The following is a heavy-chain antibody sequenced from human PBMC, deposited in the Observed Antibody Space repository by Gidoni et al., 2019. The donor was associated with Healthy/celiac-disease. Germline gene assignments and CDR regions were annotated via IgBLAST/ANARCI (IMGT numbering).Heavy chain of an antibody. CDR2: IKSKTDGGTT. CDR3: TTDLGLLWFGELLSDY. D-gene: IGHD3-10*01. V-gene: IGHV3-15*01. CDR1: GFTFSNAW. J-gene: IGHJ4*02. Sequence: EVQLVESGGGLVKPVGSLRLSCPASGFTFSNAWMSWVRQAPGTGLEWVGRIKSKTDGGTTDYAAPVKGRFTISRDDSKNTLYLQMNSLKTEDTAVYYCTTDLGLLWFGELLSDYWGQGTLVTVSS.